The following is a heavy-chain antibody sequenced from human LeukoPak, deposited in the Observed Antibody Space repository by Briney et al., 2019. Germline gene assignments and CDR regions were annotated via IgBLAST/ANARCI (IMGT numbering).Heavy chain of an antibody. D-gene: IGHD3-22*01. V-gene: IGHV3-53*01. Sequence: GGSLRLSCAASGFTVSSNYMSWVRKAPGKGLEWVSVIYSSGTTYYADSVKGRFTISRDNSKNTLYLQMNSLRAEDAAVYYCARHYYDSSGYYYIFDYWGQGTLVTVSS. CDR3: ARHYYDSSGYYYIFDY. CDR2: IYSSGTT. J-gene: IGHJ4*02. CDR1: GFTVSSNY.